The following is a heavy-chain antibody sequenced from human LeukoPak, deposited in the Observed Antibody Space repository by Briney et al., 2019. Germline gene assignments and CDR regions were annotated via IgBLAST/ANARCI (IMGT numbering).Heavy chain of an antibody. V-gene: IGHV3-21*01. CDR2: INNVGSHI. CDR1: GFTLSSSA. Sequence: GSLRLSCAASGFTLSSSAMNWVRQAPGKGLGWVSSINNVGSHIYYAGSVKGRFTISRDNTKNSLYLQMNSLRAEDTAVYYCSRDPTYYLRYGYFDYWGQGALVTVSS. D-gene: IGHD1-26*01. J-gene: IGHJ4*02. CDR3: SRDPTYYLRYGYFDY.